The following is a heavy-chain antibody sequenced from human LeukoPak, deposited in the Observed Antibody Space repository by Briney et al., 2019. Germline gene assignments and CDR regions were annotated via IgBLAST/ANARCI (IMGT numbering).Heavy chain of an antibody. CDR2: ISGSGGST. J-gene: IGHJ3*02. Sequence: QPGGSLRLSCAASGFTFSSYAMSWVRQAPGKGLEWVSAISGSGGSTYYADSVKGRLTISRDNSKNTLYLQMNSLRAEDTAVYYCAKDSLELWPHFHAFDIWGQGTMVTVSS. V-gene: IGHV3-23*01. CDR1: GFTFSSYA. D-gene: IGHD3-10*01. CDR3: AKDSLELWPHFHAFDI.